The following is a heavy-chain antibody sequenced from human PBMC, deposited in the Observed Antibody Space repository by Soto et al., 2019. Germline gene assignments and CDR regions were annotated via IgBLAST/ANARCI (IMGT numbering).Heavy chain of an antibody. J-gene: IGHJ5*02. CDR1: GGSISSYY. Sequence: SETLSLTCTVSGGSISSYYWSWIRQPPGKGLEWIGYIYYSGSTNYNPSLKSRVTISVDTSKNQFSLKLSSVTAADTAVYYCARLFPVAGTDWFDPWGQGTLVTVSS. V-gene: IGHV4-59*01. CDR3: ARLFPVAGTDWFDP. CDR2: IYYSGST. D-gene: IGHD6-19*01.